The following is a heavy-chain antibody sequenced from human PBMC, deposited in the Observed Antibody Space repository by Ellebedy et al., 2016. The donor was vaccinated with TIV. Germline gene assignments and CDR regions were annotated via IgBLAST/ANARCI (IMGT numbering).Heavy chain of an antibody. CDR2: INPSGGST. Sequence: ASVKVSXKASGYTFTSYYMHWVRQAPGQGLEWMGIINPSGGSTSYAQKFQGRVTMTRDTSTSTVYMELSSLRSDDTAVYYCARQWLGGEIDYWGQGTLVTVSS. J-gene: IGHJ4*02. CDR1: GYTFTSYY. D-gene: IGHD6-19*01. CDR3: ARQWLGGEIDY. V-gene: IGHV1-46*01.